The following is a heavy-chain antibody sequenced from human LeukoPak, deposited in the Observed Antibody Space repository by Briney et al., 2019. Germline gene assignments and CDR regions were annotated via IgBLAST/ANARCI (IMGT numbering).Heavy chain of an antibody. Sequence: SGTLSLTFSVSGDSISSYYWSWIRPSAGKGLEWIGRVYASGGTRYNPSLKSRVTMSVDTSKNQFSLKLTSVTAADTAVYYCARTTGFAVAGGYYFDYWGQGILVTVSS. CDR1: GDSISSYY. J-gene: IGHJ4*02. CDR3: ARTTGFAVAGGYYFDY. D-gene: IGHD6-19*01. V-gene: IGHV4-4*07. CDR2: VYASGGT.